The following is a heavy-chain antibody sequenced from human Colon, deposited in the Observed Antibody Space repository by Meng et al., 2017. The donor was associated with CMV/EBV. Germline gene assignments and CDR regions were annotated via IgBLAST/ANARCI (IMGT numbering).Heavy chain of an antibody. CDR3: ARAGCSSTSSCWD. CDR1: GGTFSSYT. Sequence: SVKVSCKASGGTFSSYTISWVRQAPGQGLEWMGRIIPILGIANYAQKFQGRVTITADKSTSTAYMELSSLRSEDTAVYYCARAGCSSTSSCWDWGQGTLVTVS. V-gene: IGHV1-69*02. J-gene: IGHJ4*02. CDR2: IIPILGIA. D-gene: IGHD2-2*01.